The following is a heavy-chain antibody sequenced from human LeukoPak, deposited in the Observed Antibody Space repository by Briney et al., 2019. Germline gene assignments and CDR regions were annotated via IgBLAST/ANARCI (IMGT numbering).Heavy chain of an antibody. CDR1: GFTVSSNY. J-gene: IGHJ3*02. D-gene: IGHD3-22*01. CDR3: ARFDDIWAFDI. V-gene: IGHV3-66*01. CDR2: IYSGGST. Sequence: GGSLRLSCAASGFTVSSNYMSWVRQAPGKGLEWVSVIYSGGSTYYADPVKGRFTISRDNSKNTLYLQMNSLRAEDTAVYYCARFDDIWAFDIWGQGTMVTVSS.